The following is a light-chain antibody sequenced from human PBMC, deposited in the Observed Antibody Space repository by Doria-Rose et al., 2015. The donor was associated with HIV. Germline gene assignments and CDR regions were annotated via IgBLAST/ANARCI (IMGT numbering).Light chain of an antibody. CDR1: QSDSSN. CDR3: QQRSNWPPIFT. J-gene: IGKJ3*01. Sequence: EIVLTQSPATLSLSPGERATLSRRASQSDSSNLAWYQQKPGQAPRLLIYDASNRATGIPARFSGSGSGTDFTLTISSLEPEDFAVYFCQQRSNWPPIFTFGPGTKVDI. CDR2: DAS. V-gene: IGKV3-11*01.